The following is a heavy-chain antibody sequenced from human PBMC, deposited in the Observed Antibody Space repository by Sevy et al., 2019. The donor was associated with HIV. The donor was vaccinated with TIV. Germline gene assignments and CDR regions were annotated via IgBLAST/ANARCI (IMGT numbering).Heavy chain of an antibody. V-gene: IGHV3-7*01. CDR3: ARALADWGSFHYSS. D-gene: IGHD3-16*01. CDR1: GFTFSTYW. J-gene: IGHJ4*02. CDR2: IKQDGTDT. Sequence: GGSLRLSCAASGFTFSTYWMTWVRQAPGKGLEWVANIKQDGTDTNYVGSVRGRFTISRDNGRNLLYLHMNSLRAEDTAVYFCARALADWGSFHYSSWGRGVLVTVS.